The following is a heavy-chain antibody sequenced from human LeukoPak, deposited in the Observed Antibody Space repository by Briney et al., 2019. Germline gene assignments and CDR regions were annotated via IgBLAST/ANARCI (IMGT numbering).Heavy chain of an antibody. Sequence: SETLSLTCTVSGGSISSSSYYWGWIRQPPGKGLEWIGSIYYSGSTYYNPSLKSRVTMSVDTSKNQFSLKLSSVTAADTAVYYCARGGPWVTKRISMVRGEYFQHWGQGTLVTVSS. CDR3: ARGGPWVTKRISMVRGEYFQH. V-gene: IGHV4-39*07. J-gene: IGHJ1*01. CDR1: GGSISSSSYY. CDR2: IYYSGST. D-gene: IGHD3-10*01.